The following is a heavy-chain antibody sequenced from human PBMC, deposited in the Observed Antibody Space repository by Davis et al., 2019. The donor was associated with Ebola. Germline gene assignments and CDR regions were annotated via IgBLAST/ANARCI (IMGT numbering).Heavy chain of an antibody. CDR3: ARGAAALYYYYYGLDV. Sequence: GGSLRLSCAASGFRFSDRYMDWVRQAPGKGLEWVGRIRNRANSYSTEYAASVKGRFTISRDDSKNSMYLQMNSLKIEDTAVYYCARGAAALYYYYYGLDVWGQGTTVTVS. J-gene: IGHJ6*02. CDR2: IRNRANSYST. D-gene: IGHD2-15*01. V-gene: IGHV3-72*01. CDR1: GFRFSDRY.